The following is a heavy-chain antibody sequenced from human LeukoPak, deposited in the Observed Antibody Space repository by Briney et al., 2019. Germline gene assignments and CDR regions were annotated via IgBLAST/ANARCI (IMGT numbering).Heavy chain of an antibody. Sequence: GESLKISCAASGFTFSSYGMHWVRQAPGKGLEWVAVIWYDGSNKYYADSVKGLFTISRDNSKNTLYLQMNSLRAEDTAVYYCARDDGSYGVDYWGQGTLVTVSS. CDR1: GFTFSSYG. J-gene: IGHJ4*02. CDR2: IWYDGSNK. V-gene: IGHV3-33*01. CDR3: ARDDGSYGVDY. D-gene: IGHD1-26*01.